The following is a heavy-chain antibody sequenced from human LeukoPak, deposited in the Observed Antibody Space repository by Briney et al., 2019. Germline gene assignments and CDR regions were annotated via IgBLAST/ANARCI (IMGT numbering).Heavy chain of an antibody. J-gene: IGHJ3*01. CDR2: ISGSGGNT. CDR3: ARRLYYDSSGYAV. CDR1: GFTFSSYA. Sequence: PGGSLRLSCAASGFTFSSYAMIWVRQAPGKGLEWVSAISGSGGNTYYADSVKGRFTISRDNSKNTLYLQMNSLRAEDTAVYYCARRLYYDSSGYAVWGQGTMVTVSS. V-gene: IGHV3-23*01. D-gene: IGHD3-22*01.